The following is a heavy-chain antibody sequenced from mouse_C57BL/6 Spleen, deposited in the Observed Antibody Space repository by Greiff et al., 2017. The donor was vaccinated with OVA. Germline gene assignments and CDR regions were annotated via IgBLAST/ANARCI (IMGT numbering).Heavy chain of an antibody. CDR2: ISYDGSN. CDR1: GYSITSGYY. D-gene: IGHD1-1*01. CDR3: ARAPSTVVATD. J-gene: IGHJ2*01. V-gene: IGHV3-6*01. Sequence: EVQRVESGPGLVKPSQSLSLTCSVTGYSITSGYYWNWIRQFPGNKLEWMGYISYDGSNNYNPSLKNRISITRDTSKNQFFLKLNSVTTEDTATYYCARAPSTVVATDWGQGTTLTVSS.